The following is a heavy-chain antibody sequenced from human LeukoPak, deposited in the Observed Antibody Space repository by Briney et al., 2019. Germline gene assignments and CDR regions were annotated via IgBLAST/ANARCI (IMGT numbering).Heavy chain of an antibody. Sequence: GRSLRLSCAASGFTFSSYGMPWVRQAPGKGLEWVAVISYDRSNKYYADSVKGRFTISRDNSKNTLYLQMNSLRAEDTAVYYCAKDQQSPQYYYDSSGYDYWGQGTLVTVSS. CDR3: AKDQQSPQYYYDSSGYDY. CDR2: ISYDRSNK. J-gene: IGHJ4*01. D-gene: IGHD3-22*01. CDR1: GFTFSSYG. V-gene: IGHV3-30*18.